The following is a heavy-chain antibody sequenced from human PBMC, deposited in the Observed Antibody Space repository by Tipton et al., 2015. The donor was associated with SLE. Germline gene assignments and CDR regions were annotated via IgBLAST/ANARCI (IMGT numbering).Heavy chain of an antibody. Sequence: TLSLTCTVSGGSISSSTYYWGWIRQPPGKGLEWVGSIYYTGTTYYTLSLKSRVTISVDTSKNQFALRLRSVTAADTAVYYCARPDYCAGGTCYLDWGQGILVTVSS. J-gene: IGHJ4*02. CDR2: IYYTGTT. CDR1: GGSISSSTYY. CDR3: ARPDYCAGGTCYLD. D-gene: IGHD2-8*02. V-gene: IGHV4-39*06.